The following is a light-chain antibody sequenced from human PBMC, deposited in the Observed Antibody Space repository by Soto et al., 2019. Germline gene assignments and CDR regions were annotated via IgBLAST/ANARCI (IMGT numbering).Light chain of an antibody. Sequence: DIQLTQSPSTLSASVGDRVTIPCRASQSISSWLAWYRQKPGKAPKLLIFDASSLESGVPSRFSGSGSGTDFTRTISSLQPDDFATYYCQQYNSYTRTFGQGTKVDIK. CDR2: DAS. CDR3: QQYNSYTRT. V-gene: IGKV1-5*01. CDR1: QSISSW. J-gene: IGKJ1*01.